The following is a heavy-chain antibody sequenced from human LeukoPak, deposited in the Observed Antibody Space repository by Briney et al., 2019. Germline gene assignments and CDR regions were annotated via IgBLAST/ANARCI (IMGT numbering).Heavy chain of an antibody. J-gene: IGHJ5*02. CDR1: GGTFSSYD. CDR3: AREGGYCSSTSCYWFDP. Sequence: ASVKVSCKASGGTFSSYDISWVRQAPGQGLEWMGWISAYNGNTNYAQKLQGRVTMTTDTSTSTAYMELRSLRSDDTAVYYCAREGGYCSSTSCYWFDPWGQGTLVTVSS. CDR2: ISAYNGNT. D-gene: IGHD2-2*01. V-gene: IGHV1-18*01.